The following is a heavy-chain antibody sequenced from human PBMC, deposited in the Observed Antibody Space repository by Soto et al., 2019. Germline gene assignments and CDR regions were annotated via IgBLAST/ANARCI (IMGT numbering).Heavy chain of an antibody. CDR3: ARVGTGTTLRIDY. V-gene: IGHV3-30-3*01. Sequence: ESGGGVVQPGRSLRLSCAASGFTFSSYAMHWVRQAPGKGLEWVAVISYDGSNKYYADSVKGRFTISRDNSKNTLYLQMNSLRAEDTAVYYCARVGTGTTLRIDYWGQGTLVTVSS. CDR1: GFTFSSYA. D-gene: IGHD1-7*01. J-gene: IGHJ4*02. CDR2: ISYDGSNK.